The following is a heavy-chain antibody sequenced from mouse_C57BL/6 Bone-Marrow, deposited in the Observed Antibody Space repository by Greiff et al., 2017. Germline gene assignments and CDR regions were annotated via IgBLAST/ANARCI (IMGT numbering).Heavy chain of an antibody. J-gene: IGHJ1*03. CDR2: IFPGSGST. D-gene: IGHD1-1*01. CDR1: GYTFTDYY. Sequence: VQLQQSGPELVKPGASVKISCKASGYTFTDYYINWVKQRPGQGLEWIGWIFPGSGSTYYNEKFKGKATLTVDQSSSTAYMLLSSLTSEDSAVYFCARDPYYYGSSGYFDVWGTGTTVTVSS. CDR3: ARDPYYYGSSGYFDV. V-gene: IGHV1-75*01.